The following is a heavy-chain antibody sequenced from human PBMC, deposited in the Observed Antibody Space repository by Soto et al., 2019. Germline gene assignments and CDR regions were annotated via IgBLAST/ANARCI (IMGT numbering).Heavy chain of an antibody. J-gene: IGHJ4*02. Sequence: ASVKVSCKASGYTFTTYGIHWVRQAPGQGLEYMGRISGYNGNTKYPQRFQGRVTMTADTSRSTAYLELRSLRSEDTAVYYCARGAHGSGYAVYWGLG. CDR1: GYTFTTYG. V-gene: IGHV1-18*01. D-gene: IGHD3-3*01. CDR3: ARGAHGSGYAVY. CDR2: ISGYNGNT.